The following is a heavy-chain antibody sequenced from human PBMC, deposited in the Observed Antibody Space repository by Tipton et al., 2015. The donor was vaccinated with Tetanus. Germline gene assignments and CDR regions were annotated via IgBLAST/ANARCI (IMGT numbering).Heavy chain of an antibody. CDR3: AGEADCSGGSCFSGDFDT. Sequence: SLRLSCAASGFIFSNYGIHWVRQAPGKGLEWLAVSWYDGTDKYYADSVKGRFTISRDNSKNTLYLQMNSLRAGDTALYYCAGEADCSGGSCFSGDFDTWGQGTQVTVSS. D-gene: IGHD2-15*01. J-gene: IGHJ4*02. CDR1: GFIFSNYG. V-gene: IGHV3-33*01. CDR2: SWYDGTDK.